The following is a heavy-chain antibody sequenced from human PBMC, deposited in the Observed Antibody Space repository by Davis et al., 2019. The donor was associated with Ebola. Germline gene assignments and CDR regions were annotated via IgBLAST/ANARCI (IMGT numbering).Heavy chain of an antibody. CDR2: ISSSSSYI. Sequence: PGGSLRLSCAASGFTFSSYSMNWVRQAPGKGLEWVSSISSSSSYIYYADSVKGRFTISRDNAKNSLYLQMNSLRAEDTAVYYCARDRQLLLVSYYMDVWGKGTTVTVSS. CDR3: ARDRQLLLVSYYMDV. V-gene: IGHV3-21*01. J-gene: IGHJ6*03. D-gene: IGHD2-2*01. CDR1: GFTFSSYS.